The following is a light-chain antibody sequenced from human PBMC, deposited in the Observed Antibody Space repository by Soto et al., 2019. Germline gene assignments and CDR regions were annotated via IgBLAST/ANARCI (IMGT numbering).Light chain of an antibody. CDR2: GAS. Sequence: EIVITQSPATLSLYPREKATPSCRASQSVSSNLAWYQQKPGQAPRLLIYGASTRATGIPARFSGSGSGTEFTLTISSLQSEDFAVYYCQQYNNWPRTFGQGTKV. CDR3: QQYNNWPRT. V-gene: IGKV3-15*01. J-gene: IGKJ1*01. CDR1: QSVSSN.